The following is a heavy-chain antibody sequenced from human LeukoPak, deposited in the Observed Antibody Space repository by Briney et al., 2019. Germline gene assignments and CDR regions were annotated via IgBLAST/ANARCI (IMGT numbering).Heavy chain of an antibody. D-gene: IGHD6-13*01. Sequence: GGSLRLSCAASGFNFRSYRMHWVRQGPGKGLVWVSGMNSDGSSIVYADSVKGRFTISRDNANSTLYLQMNSLRAEDTAVYYCARGESSSWYDWGQGTLVTVSS. J-gene: IGHJ4*02. CDR2: MNSDGSSI. V-gene: IGHV3-74*01. CDR1: GFNFRSYR. CDR3: ARGESSSWYD.